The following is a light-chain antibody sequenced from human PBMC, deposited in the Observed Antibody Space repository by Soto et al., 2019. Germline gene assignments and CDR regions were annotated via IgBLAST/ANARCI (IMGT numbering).Light chain of an antibody. J-gene: IGLJ1*01. V-gene: IGLV2-8*01. CDR1: SSDVGGYNY. CDR3: SSYVGTNSYV. Sequence: QSVLTQPSSASGSPGQSVTISCTGTSSDVGGYNYVSWYQHHPGKAPKLIIYEVYKRPSGVPDRFSGSKSGNTAALTVSGLQAEDEADYYCSSYVGTNSYVFGTGTKVT. CDR2: EVY.